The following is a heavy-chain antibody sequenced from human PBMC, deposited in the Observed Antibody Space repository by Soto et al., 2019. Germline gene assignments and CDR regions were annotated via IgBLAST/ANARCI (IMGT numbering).Heavy chain of an antibody. CDR1: GFSLSTSGVG. CDR2: IYWDDDK. Sequence: QITLKESGPTLVKPTQTLTLTCTSSGFSLSTSGVGVGWIRQPPGRALQWLALIYWDDDKRYSPSLKTRHTITKDTSNTPVVLTMTNMDPVDTATYYGAHGRVLSHADCFQHWGKGTLVTVSA. CDR3: AHGRVLSHADCFQH. J-gene: IGHJ1*01. V-gene: IGHV2-5*02. D-gene: IGHD1-26*01.